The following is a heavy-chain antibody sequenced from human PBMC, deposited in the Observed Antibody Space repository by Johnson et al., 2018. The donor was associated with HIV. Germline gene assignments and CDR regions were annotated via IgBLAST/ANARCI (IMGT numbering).Heavy chain of an antibody. V-gene: IGHV3-66*02. J-gene: IGHJ3*02. CDR1: GFTVSSNY. D-gene: IGHD3-16*01. CDR2: IYSGGST. CDR3: AREGGIRGPSPVDAFDI. Sequence: EKLVESGGGVVRPGGSLRLSCAASGFTVSSNYMSWVRQAPGKGLEWVSVIYSGGSTYYADPVKGRFTISRDNSKNTLYLQMNSLRAEDTAVYYCAREGGIRGPSPVDAFDIWGQGTMVTVSS.